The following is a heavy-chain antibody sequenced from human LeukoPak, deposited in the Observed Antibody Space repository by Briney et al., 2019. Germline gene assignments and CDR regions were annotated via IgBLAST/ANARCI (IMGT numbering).Heavy chain of an antibody. V-gene: IGHV4-30-2*01. CDR2: IYHSGST. CDR1: GGSISSGGYS. CDR3: ARNIEVDAFDI. D-gene: IGHD5-24*01. J-gene: IGHJ3*02. Sequence: SQTLSLTCAVSGGSISSGGYSWSWIRQPPGKGLEWIGYIYHSGSTYYNPSLKSRVTISVDRSKNQFSLKLSSVIAADTAVYYCARNIEVDAFDIWGQGTMVTVSS.